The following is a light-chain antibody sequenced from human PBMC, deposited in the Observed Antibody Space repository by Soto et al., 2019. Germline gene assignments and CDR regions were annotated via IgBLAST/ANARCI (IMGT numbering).Light chain of an antibody. CDR2: AAS. Sequence: EVVLAQSPGTLSLSPGERATLSCRASQSVSSSQLAWFQQKPGQAPRLLIYAASWRAAGIPDRFSGSGSGPDFTLTISRLEPADFAVYYCQQYASAPHTFGGGTKVEIK. CDR1: QSVSSSQ. CDR3: QQYASAPHT. V-gene: IGKV3-20*01. J-gene: IGKJ4*01.